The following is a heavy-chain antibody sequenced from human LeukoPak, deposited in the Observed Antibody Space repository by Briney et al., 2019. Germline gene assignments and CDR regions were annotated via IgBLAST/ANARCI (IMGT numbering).Heavy chain of an antibody. J-gene: IGHJ4*02. Sequence: GGSLRLSCAASGFPFSSYAMSWVRQAPGKGLEWVSAISGSGGSTYYADSVKGRFTISRDNSKNTLYLQMNSLRAEDTAVYYCAKDRSLVVVIAILFDYWGQGTLVTVSS. V-gene: IGHV3-23*01. CDR3: AKDRSLVVVIAILFDY. CDR1: GFPFSSYA. D-gene: IGHD2-21*01. CDR2: ISGSGGST.